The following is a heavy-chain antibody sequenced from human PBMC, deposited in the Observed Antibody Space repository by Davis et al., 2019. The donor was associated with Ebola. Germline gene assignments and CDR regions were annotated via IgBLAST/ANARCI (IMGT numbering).Heavy chain of an antibody. Sequence: SQTLSLTCAISGDSVSSNSVVWNWIRQSPSRGLEWLGRTYYRSKWYNDYAVSVKSRIVINPDTSKNQFSLQLNSVTPDDTAVYYCARVSDRRECSGGSCYARGNWFDPWGQGTLVTVSS. V-gene: IGHV6-1*01. J-gene: IGHJ5*02. CDR3: ARVSDRRECSGGSCYARGNWFDP. CDR1: GDSVSSNSVV. CDR2: TYYRSKWYN. D-gene: IGHD2-15*01.